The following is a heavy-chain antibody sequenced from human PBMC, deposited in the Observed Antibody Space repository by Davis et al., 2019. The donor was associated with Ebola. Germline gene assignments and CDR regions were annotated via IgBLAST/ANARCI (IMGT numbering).Heavy chain of an antibody. Sequence: AASVKVSCKASGGTFSSYAISWVRQAPGQGLEWMGRIIPILGIANYAQKFQGRVTITADKSTSTAYMELSSLRSEDTAVYYCARDITMVQGGWFDPWGQGTLVTVSS. CDR1: GGTFSSYA. J-gene: IGHJ5*02. V-gene: IGHV1-69*10. CDR3: ARDITMVQGGWFDP. CDR2: IIPILGIA. D-gene: IGHD3-10*01.